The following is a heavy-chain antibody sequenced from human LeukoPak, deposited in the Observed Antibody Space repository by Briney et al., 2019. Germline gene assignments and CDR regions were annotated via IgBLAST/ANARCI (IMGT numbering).Heavy chain of an antibody. J-gene: IGHJ4*02. D-gene: IGHD5-24*01. CDR1: GFSLSSGVG. CDR2: IYWDDDK. Sequence: SGPTLVKPTQTLTLTCTFSGFSLSSGVGVGWIRQPPGKALEWLALIYWDDDKRYSPSMQKRLTVTKDTSKNEVVFNMTDMDPLDTATYFCVYRLGRWVFDYWGQGILVTVSS. V-gene: IGHV2-5*02. CDR3: VYRLGRWVFDY.